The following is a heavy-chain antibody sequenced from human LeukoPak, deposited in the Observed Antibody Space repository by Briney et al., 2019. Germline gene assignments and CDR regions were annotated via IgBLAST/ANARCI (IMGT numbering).Heavy chain of an antibody. V-gene: IGHV1-2*02. J-gene: IGHJ5*02. CDR3: ARGGGDNWGWDYFDP. Sequence: ASVKVSCKASGYTFTDYHLRWPRQVPGQGLEWMGWILPDSGATNYPQTFVGRVTMTKDTSISTAYMELSTLRSDDTAVYYCARGGGDNWGWDYFDPWGQGTLVTVSS. CDR1: GYTFTDYH. D-gene: IGHD2-21*01. CDR2: ILPDSGAT.